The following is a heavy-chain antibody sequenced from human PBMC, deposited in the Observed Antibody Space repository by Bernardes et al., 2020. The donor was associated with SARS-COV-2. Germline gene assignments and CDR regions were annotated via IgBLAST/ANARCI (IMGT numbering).Heavy chain of an antibody. J-gene: IGHJ2*01. Sequence: GWSLRLSCAASGFTFSSYGMHWVRQAPGKGLEWVAVIWYDGSNKYYADSVKGRFTISRDNSKNTLYLQMNSLRAEDTAVYYCARDEREDWYFDLWGRGTLVTVSS. CDR3: ARDEREDWYFDL. V-gene: IGHV3-33*01. CDR2: IWYDGSNK. CDR1: GFTFSSYG. D-gene: IGHD1-26*01.